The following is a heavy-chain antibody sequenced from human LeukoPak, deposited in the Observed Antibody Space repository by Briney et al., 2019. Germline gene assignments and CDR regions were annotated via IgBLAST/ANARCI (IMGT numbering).Heavy chain of an antibody. D-gene: IGHD2-15*01. CDR3: AKAPVTTCRGAFCYPFDY. Sequence: GGSLRLSCAASGFNFNTYWMSWVRQAPGKGLEWVANIKQDGSEKFYVDSMKGRFTISRDNSKNSLYLQMNSLRAEDAAVYYCAKAPVTTCRGAFCYPFDYWGLGTLVTVSS. CDR1: GFNFNTYW. CDR2: IKQDGSEK. J-gene: IGHJ4*02. V-gene: IGHV3-7*03.